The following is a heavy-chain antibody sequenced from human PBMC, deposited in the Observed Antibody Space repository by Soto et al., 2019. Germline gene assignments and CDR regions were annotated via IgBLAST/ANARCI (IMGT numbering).Heavy chain of an antibody. Sequence: SETLSLTCTVSGGSVSSGNYYWSWIRQPPGKRLEWIGYIFHSGTKYNPSLKSRVTISVDTSKNQFSLKLSSVTAADTAVYYCARDSEKYSYGHNDYWGQGTLVTVSS. CDR2: IFHSGT. D-gene: IGHD5-18*01. CDR3: ARDSEKYSYGHNDY. CDR1: GGSVSSGNYY. V-gene: IGHV4-61*01. J-gene: IGHJ4*02.